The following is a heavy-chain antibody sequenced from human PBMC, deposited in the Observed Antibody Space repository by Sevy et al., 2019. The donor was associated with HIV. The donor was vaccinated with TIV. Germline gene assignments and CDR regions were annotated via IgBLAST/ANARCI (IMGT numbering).Heavy chain of an antibody. CDR1: GGSISSGGYY. Sequence: SETLSLTCTVSGGSISSGGYYWSRIRQHPGKGLEWIGYIYYSGSTYYNPSLKSRVTISVDTSKNQFSLKLSSVTAADTAVYYCARFLEWSTSFDYWGQGTLVTVSS. J-gene: IGHJ4*02. CDR2: IYYSGST. D-gene: IGHD3-3*01. V-gene: IGHV4-31*03. CDR3: ARFLEWSTSFDY.